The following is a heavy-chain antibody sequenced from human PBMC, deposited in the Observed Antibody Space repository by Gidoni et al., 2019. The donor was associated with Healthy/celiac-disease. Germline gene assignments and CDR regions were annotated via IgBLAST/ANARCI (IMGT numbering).Heavy chain of an antibody. CDR2: ISPIFGTA. D-gene: IGHD6-6*01. Sequence: QVQLVQSGAEVKKPGSSVKVSCKASGGTFSSYAISWVRQAPGQGLEWMGGISPIFGTANYAQKFQGRVTITADESTSTAYMELSSLRSEDTAVYYCARAFTSEYSSSYDPWGQGTLVTVSS. CDR1: GGTFSSYA. CDR3: ARAFTSEYSSSYDP. J-gene: IGHJ5*02. V-gene: IGHV1-69*01.